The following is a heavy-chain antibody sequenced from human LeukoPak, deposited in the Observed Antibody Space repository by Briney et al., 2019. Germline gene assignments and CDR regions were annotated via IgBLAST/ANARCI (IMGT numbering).Heavy chain of an antibody. J-gene: IGHJ4*02. V-gene: IGHV1-2*02. Sequence: GASVKVSCKASGYTFTGYYMHWVRQAPGQGLEWMGWNNPNSGGTNYAQKFQGRVTMTRDTSISTAYMELSRLRSDDTAVYYCARDPGESDSSGRDDYWGQGTLVTVSS. D-gene: IGHD3-22*01. CDR1: GYTFTGYY. CDR2: NNPNSGGT. CDR3: ARDPGESDSSGRDDY.